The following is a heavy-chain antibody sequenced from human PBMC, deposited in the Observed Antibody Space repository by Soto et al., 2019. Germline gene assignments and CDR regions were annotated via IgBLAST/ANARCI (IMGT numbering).Heavy chain of an antibody. CDR1: GFTFSSYG. V-gene: IGHV3-33*01. CDR3: ARDQGIAVYGMDV. D-gene: IGHD6-19*01. J-gene: IGHJ6*02. Sequence: LRLSCAASGFTFSSYGMHWVRQAPGKGLEWVAVIWYDGSNKYYADSVKGRFTISRDNSKNTLYLQMNSLRAEDTAVYYCARDQGIAVYGMDVWGQGTTVTVSS. CDR2: IWYDGSNK.